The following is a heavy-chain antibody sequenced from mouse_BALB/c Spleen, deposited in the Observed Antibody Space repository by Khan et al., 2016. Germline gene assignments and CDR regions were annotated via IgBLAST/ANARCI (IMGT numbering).Heavy chain of an antibody. Sequence: EVELVESGGGLVQPGGSLKLSCAASGFTFSTYAMSWVRQTPDKRLELVATINSNGGSTYYPDNVKGRFTISRDHANNTLYLQMSSLKSEDTAMYYCARVRQAVDYWGQGTSVTVSS. J-gene: IGHJ4*01. CDR3: ARVRQAVDY. V-gene: IGHV5-6-3*01. D-gene: IGHD2-14*01. CDR2: INSNGGST. CDR1: GFTFSTYA.